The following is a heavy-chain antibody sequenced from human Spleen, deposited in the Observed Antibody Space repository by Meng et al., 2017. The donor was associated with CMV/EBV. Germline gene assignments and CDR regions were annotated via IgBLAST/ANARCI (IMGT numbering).Heavy chain of an antibody. CDR3: ATPRAGYASGWSFDY. CDR2: ISHSGST. V-gene: IGHV4-34*01. Sequence: SETLSLTCAVYGGSFSGYYWSWIRQPPGKGLEWIGEISHSGSTFYNPSLKSRVTISVDTSKNHFSLKLSSVTAADTAVYYCATPRAGYASGWSFDYWGQGALVTVSS. CDR1: GGSFSGYY. J-gene: IGHJ4*02. D-gene: IGHD6-19*01.